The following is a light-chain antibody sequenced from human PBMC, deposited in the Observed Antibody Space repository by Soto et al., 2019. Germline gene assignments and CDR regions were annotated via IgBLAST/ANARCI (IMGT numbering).Light chain of an antibody. CDR1: QSVDSK. CDR2: GAS. J-gene: IGKJ1*01. V-gene: IGKV3-15*01. Sequence: EIVMTQSPATLSVSPGERATLSCRASQSVDSKLAWYQQIPGQGHWLLIYGASSRATGIPARFSGSGSGTEFTLTISSLQSEDFAVYSCQHYSTWLWTFGQGTKVEIK. CDR3: QHYSTWLWT.